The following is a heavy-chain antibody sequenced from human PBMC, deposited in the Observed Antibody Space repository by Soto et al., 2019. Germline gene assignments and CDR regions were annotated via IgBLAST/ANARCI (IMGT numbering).Heavy chain of an antibody. J-gene: IGHJ2*01. Sequence: EVQLLKSGGGLVQPGGSLRLSWAASGFTFSSYAMSWVRQAPGKGLEWVSAISGSGGSTYYADSVKGRFTISRDNSKNTLYLQMNSLRAEDTAVYYCAKDLTVTTRSWYFDLWGRGTLVTVSS. V-gene: IGHV3-23*01. CDR1: GFTFSSYA. CDR3: AKDLTVTTRSWYFDL. D-gene: IGHD4-17*01. CDR2: ISGSGGST.